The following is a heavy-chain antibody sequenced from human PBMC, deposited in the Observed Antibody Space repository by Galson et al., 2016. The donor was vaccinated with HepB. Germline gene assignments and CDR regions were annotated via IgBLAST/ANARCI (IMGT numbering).Heavy chain of an antibody. D-gene: IGHD3-10*01. J-gene: IGHJ4*02. CDR1: GFTFSNYA. CDR3: VKDFYGSGSYYSVGHDH. Sequence: SLRLSCAASGFTFSNYAMNWVRQAPGKGPEWVSSIKGGGVSPKYADSVTGRFTISRDNTNNTLHLQMNSLGAEDTAVYYCVKDFYGSGSYYSVGHDHWGQGTLVTVSS. V-gene: IGHV3-23*01. CDR2: IKGGGVSP.